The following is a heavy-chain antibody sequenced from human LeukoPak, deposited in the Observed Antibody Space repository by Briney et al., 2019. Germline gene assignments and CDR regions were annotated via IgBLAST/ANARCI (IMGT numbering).Heavy chain of an antibody. J-gene: IGHJ5*02. CDR2: IYYSGST. CDR1: GGSFSGYY. D-gene: IGHD6-6*01. Sequence: NSSETLSLTCAVYGGSFSGYYWSWIRQPPGKGLEWIGYIYYSGSTNYNPSLKSRVTISVDTSKNQFSLKLSSVTAADTAVYYCARSYSSSNDWFDPWGQGTLVTVSS. V-gene: IGHV4-59*01. CDR3: ARSYSSSNDWFDP.